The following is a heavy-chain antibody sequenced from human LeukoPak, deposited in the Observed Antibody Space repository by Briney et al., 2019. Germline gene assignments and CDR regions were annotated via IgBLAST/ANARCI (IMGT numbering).Heavy chain of an antibody. Sequence: ASVKVSCKASGYTFTGYYMHWVRQAPGQGLEWMGWINPNSGGTNYAQKFQGRVTMTRDTSISTAYMELSRLRSDDTAVYYCAKGIVVVPAATPDSPYMDVWGKGTTVTISS. V-gene: IGHV1-2*02. CDR3: AKGIVVVPAATPDSPYMDV. J-gene: IGHJ6*03. CDR1: GYTFTGYY. D-gene: IGHD2-2*01. CDR2: INPNSGGT.